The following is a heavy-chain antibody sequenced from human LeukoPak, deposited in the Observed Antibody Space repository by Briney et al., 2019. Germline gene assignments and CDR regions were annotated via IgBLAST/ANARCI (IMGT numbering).Heavy chain of an antibody. CDR3: ASVSARPDYYFDS. Sequence: PPDTLCLTCAVSGYSISSSNWWGWFRQPPGKGLEWIGYIYYSGSTYYSPSLKGRVTMSIDTSKNQFSLKLSSVTAVDTAVYYCASVSARPDYYFDSWGQGTLVTVSS. V-gene: IGHV4-28*01. D-gene: IGHD6-6*01. J-gene: IGHJ4*02. CDR2: IYYSGST. CDR1: GYSISSSNW.